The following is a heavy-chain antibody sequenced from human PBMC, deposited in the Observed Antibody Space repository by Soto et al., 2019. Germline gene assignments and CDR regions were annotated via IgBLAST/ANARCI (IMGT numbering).Heavy chain of an antibody. CDR2: IFYNGGT. Sequence: SETLSLTCTVSGDSVSSYYWSWIRQSPGKGLQWIGYIFYNGGTAYNPSLKSRVTMSLDMSKKQFSLKLTSVTAADTAAYYCARVQLVHNGMGVWGQGTTVTVSS. CDR3: ARVQLVHNGMGV. CDR1: GDSVSSYY. J-gene: IGHJ6*02. V-gene: IGHV4-59*02. D-gene: IGHD1-1*01.